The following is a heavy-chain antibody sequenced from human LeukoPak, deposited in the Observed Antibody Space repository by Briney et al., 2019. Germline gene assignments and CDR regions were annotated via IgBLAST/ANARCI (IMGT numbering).Heavy chain of an antibody. D-gene: IGHD3-9*01. CDR1: GCTFSSYA. CDR2: IIPIFGTA. Sequence: SVKVSCKASGCTFSSYAISWVRQAPGQGLEWMGGIIPIFGTANYAQKFQGRVTITADESTSTAYMELSSLRSEDTAVYYCASGGDILTGYYNVGYNWFDPWGQGTLVTVSS. CDR3: ASGGDILTGYYNVGYNWFDP. V-gene: IGHV1-69*01. J-gene: IGHJ5*02.